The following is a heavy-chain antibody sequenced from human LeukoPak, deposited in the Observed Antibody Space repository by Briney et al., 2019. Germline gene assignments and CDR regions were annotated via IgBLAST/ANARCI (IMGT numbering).Heavy chain of an antibody. D-gene: IGHD3-22*01. Sequence: PGGSLRLSCAASGFTFSSYWMSWVRQAPGKGLEWVANIKQDGGEKYYVDSVKGRFTISRDNVKNSLYLQMNSLREQNTGVYYCARDFLVSDYDSRGFGYWGQGTLVTVSS. CDR2: IKQDGGEK. CDR1: GFTFSSYW. J-gene: IGHJ4*02. V-gene: IGHV3-7*05. CDR3: ARDFLVSDYDSRGFGY.